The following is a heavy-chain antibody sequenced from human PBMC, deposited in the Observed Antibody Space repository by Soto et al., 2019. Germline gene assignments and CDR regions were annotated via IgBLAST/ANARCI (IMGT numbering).Heavy chain of an antibody. J-gene: IGHJ5*02. Sequence: EVQLVASGGGLVQPGGSLRLSCAASGFTFSSYRMSWVRQAPGKGLEWVANINQDGSEKYYVDSVKGRFTISRDNAKNSMYLQMNSLRDEDTAVYYCAREWDLWGQGTLVTVSS. V-gene: IGHV3-7*01. CDR3: AREWDL. CDR1: GFTFSSYR. CDR2: INQDGSEK.